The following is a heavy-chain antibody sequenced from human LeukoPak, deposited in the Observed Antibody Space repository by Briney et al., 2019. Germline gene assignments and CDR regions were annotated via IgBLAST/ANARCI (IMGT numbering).Heavy chain of an antibody. CDR3: ARTPVRYYYDSSGYYNFDY. J-gene: IGHJ4*02. V-gene: IGHV4-61*05. Sequence: PSETLSLTCTVSGVSISSTNYYWAWIRQPPGKGLEWIGYIYYSGSTNYNPSLKSRVTISVDTSKNQFSLKLSSVTAADTAVYYCARTPVRYYYDSSGYYNFDYWGQGTLVTVSS. CDR2: IYYSGST. D-gene: IGHD3-22*01. CDR1: GVSISSTNYY.